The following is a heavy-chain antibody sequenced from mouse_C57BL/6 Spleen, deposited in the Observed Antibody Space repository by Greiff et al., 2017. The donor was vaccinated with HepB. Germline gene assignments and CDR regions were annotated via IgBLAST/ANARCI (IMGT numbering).Heavy chain of an antibody. CDR1: GYSITSGYY. Sequence: DVQLQESGPGLVKPSQSLSLTCSVTGYSITSGYYWNWIRQFPGNKLEWMGYISYDGSNNYNPSLKNRISITRDTSKNQFFLKLNSVTTEDTATYYCARRVARYAMDYWGQGTSVTVSS. CDR2: ISYDGSN. V-gene: IGHV3-6*01. CDR3: ARRVARYAMDY. D-gene: IGHD1-1*02. J-gene: IGHJ4*01.